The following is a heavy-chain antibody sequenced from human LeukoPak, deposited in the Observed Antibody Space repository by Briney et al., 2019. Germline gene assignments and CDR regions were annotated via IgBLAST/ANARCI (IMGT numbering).Heavy chain of an antibody. J-gene: IGHJ6*03. CDR2: ISGRGDST. Sequence: GGSLRLSRAASGFSFSTYAMTWVRQAPGKGLEWVSVISGRGDSTYYADSVKGRFSISRDNSKNTVYLQMNSLSAGDTALYYCAKDRGVTIDYYYYYMDVWGKGTTVTVSS. CDR1: GFSFSTYA. V-gene: IGHV3-23*01. D-gene: IGHD4-17*01. CDR3: AKDRGVTIDYYYYYMDV.